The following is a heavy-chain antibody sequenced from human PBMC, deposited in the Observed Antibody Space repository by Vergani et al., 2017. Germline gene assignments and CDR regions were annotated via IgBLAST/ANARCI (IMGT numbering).Heavy chain of an antibody. Sequence: EVQLVESGGGLVQPGGSLRPSCAASGFTVSSNYMSWARQAPGKGLEWVSGIDRNYGVKNGNSFEGRFSISRDNAKKAVFLQMNNLRHEDTALYFCVKDNDYDADGPFDLWGRGTLVTVSS. CDR1: GFTVSSNY. D-gene: IGHD3-16*01. CDR3: VKDNDYDADGPFDL. J-gene: IGHJ2*01. V-gene: IGHV3-66*02. CDR2: IDRNYGV.